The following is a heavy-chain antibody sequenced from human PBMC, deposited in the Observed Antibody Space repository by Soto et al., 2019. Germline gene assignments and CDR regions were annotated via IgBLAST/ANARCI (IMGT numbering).Heavy chain of an antibody. Sequence: QVQLVESGGGVVQPGRSLRLSCAASGFTFSSYAMHWVRQAPGKGLEWVAVISYDGSNKYYADSVKGRFTISRDNSKNTLYLQMNSLRAEDTAVYDCARDRGAQNGWYRALYCYGMDVWGQGPTVTVSS. D-gene: IGHD6-19*01. CDR1: GFTFSSYA. CDR3: ARDRGAQNGWYRALYCYGMDV. J-gene: IGHJ6*02. CDR2: ISYDGSNK. V-gene: IGHV3-30-3*01.